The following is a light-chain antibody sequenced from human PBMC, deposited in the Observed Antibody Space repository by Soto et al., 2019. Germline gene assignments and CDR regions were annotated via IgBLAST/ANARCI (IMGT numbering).Light chain of an antibody. Sequence: EIVLTQSPATLSLSPGERATLSCRASQGVASYLAWYQQKRGQAPRLLIYDASNRATGIPARFSGSGSGTDYTLTISSLEPEDFAVYYCQQRSIWPPTFGQGTKVDIK. V-gene: IGKV3-11*01. CDR2: DAS. CDR1: QGVASY. J-gene: IGKJ2*01. CDR3: QQRSIWPPT.